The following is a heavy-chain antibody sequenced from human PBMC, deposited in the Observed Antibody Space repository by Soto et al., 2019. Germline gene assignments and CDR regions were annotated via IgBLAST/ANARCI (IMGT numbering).Heavy chain of an antibody. CDR3: ASLTRTPTVTTEDWYFDL. CDR2: ISAYNGNT. J-gene: IGHJ2*01. CDR1: GYTFTSYG. V-gene: IGHV1-18*01. Sequence: ASVKVSCKASGYTFTSYGISWVRQAPGQGLEWIGWISAYNGNTNYAQKLQGRVTMTTDTSTSTAYMELRSLRSDDTAVYYCASLTRTPTVTTEDWYFDLWGRGTLVTVPS. D-gene: IGHD4-17*01.